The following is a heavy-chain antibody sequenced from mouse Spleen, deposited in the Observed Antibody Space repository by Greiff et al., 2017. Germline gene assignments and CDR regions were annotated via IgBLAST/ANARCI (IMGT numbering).Heavy chain of an antibody. CDR2: ISNLAYSI. CDR3: ARRYGSSHWYFDV. D-gene: IGHD1-1*01. J-gene: IGHJ1*03. Sequence: EVKLVESGGGLVQPGGSLKLSCAASGFTFSDYGMAWVRQAPRKGPEWVAFISNLAYSIYYADTVTGRFTISRENAKNTLYLEMSSLRSEDTAMYYCARRYGSSHWYFDVWGTGTTVTVSS. V-gene: IGHV5-15*01. CDR1: GFTFSDYG.